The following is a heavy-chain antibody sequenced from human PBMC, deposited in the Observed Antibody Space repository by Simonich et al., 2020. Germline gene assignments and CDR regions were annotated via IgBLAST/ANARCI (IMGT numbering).Heavy chain of an antibody. J-gene: IGHJ4*02. CDR3: ASSKRGYNWNDFDY. V-gene: IGHV1-2*06. D-gene: IGHD1-1*01. CDR2: NNPKSGGT. CDR1: GYTFTGYY. Sequence: QVQLVQSGAEVKKPGASVKVSCKASGYTFTGYYMTWVRQAPGQGPECKGLNNPKSGGTNYAQKCQGRVTMTRDTSISTAYMELSRLRSDDTAVYYCASSKRGYNWNDFDYWGQGTLVTVSS.